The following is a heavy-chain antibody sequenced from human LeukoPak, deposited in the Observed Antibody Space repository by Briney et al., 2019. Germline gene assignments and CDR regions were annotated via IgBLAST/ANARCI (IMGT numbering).Heavy chain of an antibody. D-gene: IGHD5-18*01. CDR3: TTIRRGDIFGYFDF. CDR2: VFDSGRT. J-gene: IGHJ4*02. V-gene: IGHV4-59*11. Sequence: SETLSLTCTVSGGSMTTHHWNWIRQTPGKGLEWIGYVFDSGRTKVNPSLTSRVTLSTDTSKNQLSLRLSSVTAADTAVYYCTTIRRGDIFGYFDFWGQGILVTVSS. CDR1: GGSMTTHH.